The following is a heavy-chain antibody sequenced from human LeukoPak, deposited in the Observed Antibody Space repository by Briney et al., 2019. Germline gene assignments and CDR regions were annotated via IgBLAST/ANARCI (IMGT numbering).Heavy chain of an antibody. CDR3: SRDSLSSCGGDCYSGLDV. D-gene: IGHD2-21*02. Sequence: GGPLRFSCAASGFTFSNYWMHWVRQAPGEALMWVSRIKSDGSSTTYADSVKGRFTISRDNAKNTLYLQMNSLRAEDTAVYYCSRDSLSSCGGDCYSGLDVWGQGTTVTVSS. CDR2: IKSDGSST. J-gene: IGHJ6*02. V-gene: IGHV3-74*01. CDR1: GFTFSNYW.